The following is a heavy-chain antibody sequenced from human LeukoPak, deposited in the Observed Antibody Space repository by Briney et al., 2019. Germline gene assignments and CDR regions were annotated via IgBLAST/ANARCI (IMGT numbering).Heavy chain of an antibody. V-gene: IGHV3-30*02. CDR3: ARGYSGYDSWWFDP. J-gene: IGHJ5*02. CDR1: GVTFSTYG. CDR2: IRYDGSNK. D-gene: IGHD5-12*01. Sequence: GGSLRLSCAASGVTFSTYGMHWVRQAPGKGLEWVAFIRYDGSNKYYADSVKGRFTISRDNSKNTLYLQMNSLRAEDTAVYYCARGYSGYDSWWFDPWGQGTLVTVSS.